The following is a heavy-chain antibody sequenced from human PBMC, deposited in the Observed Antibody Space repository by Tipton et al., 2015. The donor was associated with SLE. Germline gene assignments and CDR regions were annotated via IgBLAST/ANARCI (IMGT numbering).Heavy chain of an antibody. D-gene: IGHD3-3*01. CDR2: ISSSSSYI. CDR1: GFTFSSYS. Sequence: SLRLSCAASGFTFSSYSMNWVRQAPGKGLEWVSSISSSSSYIYYADSVKGRFTISRDNAKNSLYLQMNSLRAEDTAVYYCARGVVDLGGGHFDYWGQGTLVTVSS. CDR3: ARGVVDLGGGHFDY. V-gene: IGHV3-21*01. J-gene: IGHJ4*02.